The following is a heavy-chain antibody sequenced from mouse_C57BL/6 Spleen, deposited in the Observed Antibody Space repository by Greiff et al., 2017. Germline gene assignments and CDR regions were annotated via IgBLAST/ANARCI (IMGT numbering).Heavy chain of an antibody. Sequence: QVQLQQPGAELVKPGASVKLSCKASGYTFTSYWMHWVKQRPGRGLEWIGRIDPNSGGTKYNEKFKSKATLTVDKPSSTAYMQLSSLTAGDSAVYYCARYDYYGSSYGGYFDVWGTGTTVTVSS. J-gene: IGHJ1*03. D-gene: IGHD1-1*01. CDR3: ARYDYYGSSYGGYFDV. CDR1: GYTFTSYW. CDR2: IDPNSGGT. V-gene: IGHV1-72*01.